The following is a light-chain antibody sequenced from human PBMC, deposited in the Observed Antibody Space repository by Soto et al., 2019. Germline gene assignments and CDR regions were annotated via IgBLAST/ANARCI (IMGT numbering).Light chain of an antibody. CDR2: EVS. CDR1: SSDVGGYNY. CDR3: SSYTASSTPV. J-gene: IGLJ3*02. Sequence: QSALTQPASVSGSPGQSITISCTGTSSDVGGYNYVSWYQHHPGKAPKLMIYEVSNRPSGVSNRFSGSKSGNTASLTISGLQAADKADNYSSSYTASSTPVFGGGTKVTV. V-gene: IGLV2-14*01.